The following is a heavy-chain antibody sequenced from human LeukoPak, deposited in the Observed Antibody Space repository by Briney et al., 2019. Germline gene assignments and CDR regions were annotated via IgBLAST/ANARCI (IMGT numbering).Heavy chain of an antibody. D-gene: IGHD3-22*01. CDR3: ARGGNYYYDSSGYYH. CDR1: GGSISSYY. Sequence: PSETLSLTCTVSGGSISSYYWSWIRQPPGKGLEWIGYIYCSGSTNYNPSLKSRVTISVDTSKNQFSLKLSSVTAADTAVYYCARGGNYYYDSSGYYHWGQGTLVTVSS. CDR2: IYCSGST. V-gene: IGHV4-59*01. J-gene: IGHJ5*02.